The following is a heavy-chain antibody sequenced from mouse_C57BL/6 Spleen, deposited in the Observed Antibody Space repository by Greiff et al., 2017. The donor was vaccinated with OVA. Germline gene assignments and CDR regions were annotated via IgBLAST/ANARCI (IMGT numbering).Heavy chain of an antibody. V-gene: IGHV5-12*01. CDR3: ARDFFDY. CDR1: GFTFSDYY. J-gene: IGHJ2*01. Sequence: EVKLQESGGGLVQPGGSLKLSCAASGFTFSDYYMYWVRQTPEKRLEWVAYISNGGGSTYYPDTVKGRFTISRDNAKNTLYLQMSRLKSEDTAMYYCARDFFDYWGQGTTLTVSS. CDR2: ISNGGGST.